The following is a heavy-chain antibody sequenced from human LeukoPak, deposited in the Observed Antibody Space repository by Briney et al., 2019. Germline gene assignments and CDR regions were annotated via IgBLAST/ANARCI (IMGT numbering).Heavy chain of an antibody. J-gene: IGHJ4*02. Sequence: GASVKVSCKASRYTFTSYYMHWVRQAPGQGLEWMGIINPSGGSTSYAQKFQGRVTMTRDTSTSTVYMELSSLRSEDTAVYYCARDLNYDSSGYSFSGYWGQGTLVTVSS. CDR1: RYTFTSYY. CDR2: INPSGGST. V-gene: IGHV1-46*01. CDR3: ARDLNYDSSGYSFSGY. D-gene: IGHD3-22*01.